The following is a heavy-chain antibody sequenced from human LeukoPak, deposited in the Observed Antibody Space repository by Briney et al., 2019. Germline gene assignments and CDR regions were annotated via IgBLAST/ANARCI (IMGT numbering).Heavy chain of an antibody. D-gene: IGHD2-21*02. Sequence: ETLSLTCTVSGGSISSSSYYWGWIRQPPGKGLEWVSSISSSSSYIYYADSVKGRFTISRDNAKNSLYLQMNSLRAEDTAVYYCARARGGDSYGALIFDYWGQGTLVTVSS. J-gene: IGHJ4*02. CDR1: GGSISSSS. CDR2: ISSSSSYI. V-gene: IGHV3-21*01. CDR3: ARARGGDSYGALIFDY.